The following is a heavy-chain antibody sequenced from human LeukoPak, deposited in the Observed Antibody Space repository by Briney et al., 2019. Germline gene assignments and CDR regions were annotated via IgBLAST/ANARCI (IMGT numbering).Heavy chain of an antibody. Sequence: SETLSLTCAVYGGSFSGYYWSWIRQPPGKGLEWIGQINHSGSTNYNPSLKSRVTISVDTSKNQFSLKLSSVTAADTAVYYCAREGPTRPYFDYWGQGTLVTVSS. V-gene: IGHV4-34*01. CDR1: GGSFSGYY. CDR2: INHSGST. J-gene: IGHJ4*02. CDR3: AREGPTRPYFDY.